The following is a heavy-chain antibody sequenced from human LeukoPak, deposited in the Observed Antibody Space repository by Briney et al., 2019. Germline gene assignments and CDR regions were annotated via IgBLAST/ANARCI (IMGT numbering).Heavy chain of an antibody. Sequence: ASVKVSCKASGYTFTNYGLGWVRQAPGQGLEWMGWITTYNNNTEYEQKFQGRVTMTTDTSTSKAYMEPRSLTSDDMAVYYCARAFGLTMVRGIMGYRAYDLWGQGTMVIVST. J-gene: IGHJ3*01. D-gene: IGHD3-10*01. CDR2: ITTYNNNT. CDR3: ARAFGLTMVRGIMGYRAYDL. V-gene: IGHV1-18*03. CDR1: GYTFTNYG.